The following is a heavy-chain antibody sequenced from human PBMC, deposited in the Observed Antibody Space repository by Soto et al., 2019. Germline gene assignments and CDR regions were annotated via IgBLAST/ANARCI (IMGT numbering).Heavy chain of an antibody. V-gene: IGHV3-23*01. J-gene: IGHJ6*02. CDR1: GGSISSYY. CDR2: ISGSVGST. Sequence: PSETLSLTCTVSGGSISSYYWSWVRQAPGKGLEWVSAISGSVGSTYYADSVKGRFTISRDNSKNTVYLQMSSLRAEDTALYYCTKGAYGMDVWGQGTTVTVSS. CDR3: TKGAYGMDV.